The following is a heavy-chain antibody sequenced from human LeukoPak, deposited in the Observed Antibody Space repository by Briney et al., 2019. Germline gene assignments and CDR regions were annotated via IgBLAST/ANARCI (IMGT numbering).Heavy chain of an antibody. CDR3: ARERAAMVPDYGGNPPDY. J-gene: IGHJ4*02. V-gene: IGHV3-48*03. CDR1: GFTFSSYE. CDR2: ISSSGSTI. D-gene: IGHD4-23*01. Sequence: PGGSLRLSCAASGFTFSSYEMNWVRQAPGKGLEWVSYISSSGSTIYYADSVKGRFTISRDNAKNSLYLQMNSLRAEDTAVYYCARERAAMVPDYGGNPPDYWGQGTLVTVSS.